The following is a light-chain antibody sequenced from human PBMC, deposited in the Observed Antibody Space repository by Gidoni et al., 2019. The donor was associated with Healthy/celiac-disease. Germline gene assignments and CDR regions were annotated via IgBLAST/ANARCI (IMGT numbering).Light chain of an antibody. Sequence: EIGLTQSPGTLSLSPGARATLSCRASQSFSSYLAWYQQKPGKAPRLLIYDASNRATGIPARFSGSGSGTDFTLTISSLEPEDFAVYYCLQRSNWPLTFGGXTKVEI. CDR2: DAS. V-gene: IGKV3-11*01. CDR3: LQRSNWPLT. J-gene: IGKJ4*01. CDR1: QSFSSY.